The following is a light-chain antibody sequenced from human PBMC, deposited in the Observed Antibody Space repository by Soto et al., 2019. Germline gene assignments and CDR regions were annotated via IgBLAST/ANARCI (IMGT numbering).Light chain of an antibody. CDR2: GAS. J-gene: IGKJ1*01. CDR1: QSVSSK. Sequence: EIVMKQSPATLSVSPGEGATLSXRASQSVSSKLAWYQQKPGQAPRLLIYGASTRATGIPARFSGSGSGTEFTLIISSLQSEDSAVYYCQQYNSWLWTFGQGTKVDIK. CDR3: QQYNSWLWT. V-gene: IGKV3-15*01.